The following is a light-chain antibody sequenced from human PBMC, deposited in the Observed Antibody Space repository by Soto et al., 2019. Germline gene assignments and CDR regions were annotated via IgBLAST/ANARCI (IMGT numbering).Light chain of an antibody. CDR2: WAS. CDR3: QQYYTTPWT. J-gene: IGKJ1*01. CDR1: QSVFYSPKNREY. V-gene: IGKV4-1*01. Sequence: DIVMTQSPEYLAVPLGERATINYKSSQSVFYSPKNREYLAWFQQKPGQPPKLLIYWASTRQSGVPDRFSGNGSGTDFTLTISGLQPEDGAIYFCQQYYTTPWTFGHGTKVDIK.